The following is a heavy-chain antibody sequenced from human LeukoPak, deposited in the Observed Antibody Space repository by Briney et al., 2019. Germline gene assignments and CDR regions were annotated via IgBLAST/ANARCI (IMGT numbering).Heavy chain of an antibody. V-gene: IGHV1-18*04. J-gene: IGHJ5*02. D-gene: IGHD6-13*01. CDR3: AREASSSWPNWFDP. CDR2: ISPYNGNT. CDR1: GYTFTNYY. Sequence: ASVKVSCKESGYTFTNYYMHWVRQAPGQGLEWMGWISPYNGNTKYPQKFQGRVTMTTDTSTSTTYMELRSLRLDDTAVYYCAREASSSWPNWFDPWGQGTLVTVSS.